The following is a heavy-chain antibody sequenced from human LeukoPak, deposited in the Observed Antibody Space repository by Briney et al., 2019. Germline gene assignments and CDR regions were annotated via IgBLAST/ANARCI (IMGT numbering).Heavy chain of an antibody. CDR2: ISGSGGST. V-gene: IGHV3-23*01. D-gene: IGHD6-6*01. J-gene: IGHJ4*02. Sequence: TGGSLRLSCAASGFTFSSYAMSWVRQAPGKGLERVSAISGSGGSTYYADSVKGRFTISRDNSKNTLYLQMNSLRAEDTAVYYCAKDLYINEYSSSSIFDYWGQGTLVTVSS. CDR3: AKDLYINEYSSSSIFDY. CDR1: GFTFSSYA.